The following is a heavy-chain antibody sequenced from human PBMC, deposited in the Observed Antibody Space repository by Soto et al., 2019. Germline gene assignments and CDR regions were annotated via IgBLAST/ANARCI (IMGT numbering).Heavy chain of an antibody. D-gene: IGHD2-2*01. CDR2: ISGFNGNT. Sequence: QVQLVQSGAEVKKPGASVKVSCKASGYTFSSYGVSWVRQAPGQGLEWMGWISGFNGNTKYAQKFQGRVTMTTDTSAITAYMELWRLGSDDTAVYFCAREILPASPREFHYWGQGTLVTVSS. V-gene: IGHV1-18*01. CDR1: GYTFSSYG. J-gene: IGHJ4*02. CDR3: AREILPASPREFHY.